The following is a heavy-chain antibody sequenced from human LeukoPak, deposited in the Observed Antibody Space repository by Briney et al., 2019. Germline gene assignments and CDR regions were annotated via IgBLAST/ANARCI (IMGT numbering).Heavy chain of an antibody. V-gene: IGHV4-34*01. CDR1: GGSFSGYY. D-gene: IGHD6-13*01. J-gene: IGHJ5*02. CDR2: INHSGST. Sequence: SETLSLTCAVYGGSFSGYYWSWIRQPPGKGLEWIGEINHSGSTNYNPSLKSRVTISVDTSKNQFSLKLSSVTAADTAVYYCARRSSWYNWFDPWGQGTLVTVSS. CDR3: ARRSSWYNWFDP.